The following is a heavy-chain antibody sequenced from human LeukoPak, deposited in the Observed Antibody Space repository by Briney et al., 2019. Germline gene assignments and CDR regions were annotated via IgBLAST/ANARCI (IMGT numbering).Heavy chain of an antibody. Sequence: SETLSLTCTVSGGSISNYYWGWIRQFPGKDLEWIGHTYYSGSTDYNPFLKSRVSISVDTSKNQFSLRLSSVTAADTAVYYCARERYSSSWYRDWFDPWGQGTLVTVSS. V-gene: IGHV4-59*06. CDR2: TYYSGST. CDR1: GGSISNYY. J-gene: IGHJ5*02. CDR3: ARERYSSSWYRDWFDP. D-gene: IGHD6-13*01.